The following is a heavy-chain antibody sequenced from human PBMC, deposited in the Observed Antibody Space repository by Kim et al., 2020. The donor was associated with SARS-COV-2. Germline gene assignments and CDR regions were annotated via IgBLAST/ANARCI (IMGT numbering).Heavy chain of an antibody. J-gene: IGHJ4*02. D-gene: IGHD5-12*01. Sequence: GGSLRRSCAASGFSFSAYWMNWVRQAPGKGLEWVASVKLDGSEKYYVDAVKGRFTISRDNADNSLWLQMNSLRGDDTAVYYCARNARYERFDLWGQGTLV. CDR2: VKLDGSEK. CDR1: GFSFSAYW. CDR3: ARNARYERFDL. V-gene: IGHV3-7*01.